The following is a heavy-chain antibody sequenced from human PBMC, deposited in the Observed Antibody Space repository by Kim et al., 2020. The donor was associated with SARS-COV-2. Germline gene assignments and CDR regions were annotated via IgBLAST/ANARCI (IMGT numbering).Heavy chain of an antibody. V-gene: IGHV2-70*01. CDR3: ARIHGDYIDY. J-gene: IGHJ4*02. Sequence: DKNYSTSLKTRLTISKDTSKNQVVLTMTNMDPVDTATYYCARIHGDYIDYWGQGTLVTVSS. D-gene: IGHD4-17*01. CDR2: DK.